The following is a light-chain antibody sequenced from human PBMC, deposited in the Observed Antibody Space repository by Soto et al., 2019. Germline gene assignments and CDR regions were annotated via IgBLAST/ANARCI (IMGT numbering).Light chain of an antibody. Sequence: EVLLTQSPVTLSLSQCAGAXWCGRASQSFRGLLAWYQQKPGQAPRLLIYDAYNRATGIPPRFSGSGSGTDFTLTISSLEPEDSAVYYCQQRHMWPITFGQGTRLEI. V-gene: IGKV3-11*01. CDR1: QSFRGL. CDR2: DAY. J-gene: IGKJ5*01. CDR3: QQRHMWPIT.